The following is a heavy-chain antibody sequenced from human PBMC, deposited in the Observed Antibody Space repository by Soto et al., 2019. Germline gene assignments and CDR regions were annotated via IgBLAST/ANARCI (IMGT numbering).Heavy chain of an antibody. Sequence: EVQLVESGGGLVQPGGSLKLSCAASGFTVSGSAMHWVRQASGKGLEWVGRIRSKANSYATAYAASVKGSFTISRDDSKNTAYLQMNSMKTEDTAVYYCTRHEDYSNYYYYGMDVWGQGTTVTVSS. J-gene: IGHJ6*02. CDR2: IRSKANSYAT. D-gene: IGHD4-4*01. CDR1: GFTVSGSA. V-gene: IGHV3-73*02. CDR3: TRHEDYSNYYYYGMDV.